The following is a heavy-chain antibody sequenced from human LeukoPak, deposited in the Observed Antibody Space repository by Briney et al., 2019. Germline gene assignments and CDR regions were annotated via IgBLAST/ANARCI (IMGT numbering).Heavy chain of an antibody. D-gene: IGHD2-2*02. J-gene: IGHJ4*02. V-gene: IGHV3-20*04. Sequence: PGGSLRLSCAASGFTFDDYGMSWVRQAPGKGLEWVSGINWNGGSTGYADSVKGRFTISRDNAKNSLYLQMNSLRAEDTALYYCARKDCSSTSCYSFDYWGQGTPVTVSS. CDR2: INWNGGST. CDR1: GFTFDDYG. CDR3: ARKDCSSTSCYSFDY.